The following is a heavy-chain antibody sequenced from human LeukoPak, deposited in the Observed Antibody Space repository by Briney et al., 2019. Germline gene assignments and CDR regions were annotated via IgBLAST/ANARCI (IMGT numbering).Heavy chain of an antibody. CDR1: GFTFSSYA. V-gene: IGHV3-30-3*01. Sequence: GGYLRLSCAASGFTFSSYAMHWVRQAPGKGLEWLAVISYDGSNKYYADSVKGRFTISRDNSKNTLYLQMNSLRAEDTAVYYCASHDIVVVVAAPENDAFDIWGQGTMVTVSS. CDR2: ISYDGSNK. D-gene: IGHD2-15*01. J-gene: IGHJ3*02. CDR3: ASHDIVVVVAAPENDAFDI.